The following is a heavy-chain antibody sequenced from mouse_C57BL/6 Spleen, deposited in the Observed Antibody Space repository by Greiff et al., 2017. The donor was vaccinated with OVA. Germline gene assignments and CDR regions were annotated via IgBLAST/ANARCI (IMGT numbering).Heavy chain of an antibody. CDR2: ISYDGSN. CDR3: ARDLWTDY. Sequence: EVQLQESGPGLVKPSQSLSLTCSVTGYSITSGYYWNWIRQFPGNKLEWMGYISYDGSNNYNPSLKNRISITRDTSKNQFFLKLNSVTTEDTATYYCARDLWTDYWGQGTTLTVSS. V-gene: IGHV3-6*01. J-gene: IGHJ2*01. CDR1: GYSITSGYY.